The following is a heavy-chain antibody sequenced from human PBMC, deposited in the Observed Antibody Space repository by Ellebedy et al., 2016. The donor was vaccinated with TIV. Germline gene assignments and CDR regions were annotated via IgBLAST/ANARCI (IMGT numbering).Heavy chain of an antibody. D-gene: IGHD3-9*01. V-gene: IGHV1-2*02. J-gene: IGHJ3*02. Sequence: ASVKVSCXASGYTFAGYYMHWVRQAPGQGLEWMGWINPNSGGTNYAQKFQGRVTMTRDTSISTAYMELSRLRSDDTAVYYCARDQSGGLRYFDWLGDAFDIWGQGTMVTVSS. CDR1: GYTFAGYY. CDR2: INPNSGGT. CDR3: ARDQSGGLRYFDWLGDAFDI.